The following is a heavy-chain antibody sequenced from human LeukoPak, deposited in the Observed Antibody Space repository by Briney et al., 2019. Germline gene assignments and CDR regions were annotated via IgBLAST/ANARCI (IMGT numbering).Heavy chain of an antibody. V-gene: IGHV1-3*01. D-gene: IGHD2-15*01. CDR2: INAGNGNT. CDR3: ARDSPYCSGGSCYVGSYYGMDV. Sequence: GASVKVSCKASGYTFTSYAMHWVRQAPGQRLEWMGWINAGNGNTKYSQKFQGRVTITRDTSASTAYMELSSLRSEDTAVYYCARDSPYCSGGSCYVGSYYGMDVWGKGTTVTVSS. J-gene: IGHJ6*04. CDR1: GYTFTSYA.